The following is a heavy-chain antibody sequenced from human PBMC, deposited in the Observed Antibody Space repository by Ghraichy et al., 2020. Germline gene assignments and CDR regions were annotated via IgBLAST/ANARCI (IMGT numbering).Heavy chain of an antibody. Sequence: GGSLRLSCATSGFTFSSYDMAWVRQAPGKGLEWVSFISGSGGRIHYTDSVKGRFTISRDNSKNTLYMQMNSLRAEDTAVYYCAKNPSGTIDYWGQGTLDSVSS. CDR2: ISGSGGRI. J-gene: IGHJ4*02. V-gene: IGHV3-23*01. CDR1: GFTFSSYD. D-gene: IGHD1-26*01. CDR3: AKNPSGTIDY.